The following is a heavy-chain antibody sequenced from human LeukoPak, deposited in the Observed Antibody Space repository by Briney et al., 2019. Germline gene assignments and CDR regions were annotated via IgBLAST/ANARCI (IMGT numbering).Heavy chain of an antibody. Sequence: SETLSLTCAVSGYSISSGYYWGWIRQSPGKGLEWIGSVNYAVNTYYNPSLKSRVTISADTSKNQFSLKMNFVTAADTALYYCARHLGPYSASYLDYWGQGSLVTVSS. CDR1: GYSISSGYY. V-gene: IGHV4-38-2*01. CDR2: VNYAVNT. J-gene: IGHJ4*02. D-gene: IGHD1-26*01. CDR3: ARHLGPYSASYLDY.